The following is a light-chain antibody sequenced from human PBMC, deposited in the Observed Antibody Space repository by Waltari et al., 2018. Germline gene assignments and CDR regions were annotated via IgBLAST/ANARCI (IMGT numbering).Light chain of an antibody. Sequence: EIVLTQSPGTLSLSPGERATLSCRASQSVTGRGVDWFQQKPGQAPVLLIYGASSRGTGIPDRFSGSGSGTDFTLTISRLEPEDFAVYYCHQYVASRTVGQGTKVEIK. V-gene: IGKV3-20*01. J-gene: IGKJ1*01. CDR2: GAS. CDR1: QSVTGRG. CDR3: HQYVASRT.